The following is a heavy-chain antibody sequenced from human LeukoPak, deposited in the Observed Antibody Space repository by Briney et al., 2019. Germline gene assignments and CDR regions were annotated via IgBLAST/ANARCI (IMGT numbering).Heavy chain of an antibody. Sequence: GSSVKVSCKASGGTFSSYAISWVRQAPGQGLEWMGGIIPIFGTANYAQKFQGRVTITADKSTSTAYMELSSLRSEDTAVYYCARLENTYYDYVWGSYREGDAFDIWGQGTMVTVSS. CDR1: GGTFSSYA. J-gene: IGHJ3*02. D-gene: IGHD3-16*02. V-gene: IGHV1-69*06. CDR3: ARLENTYYDYVWGSYREGDAFDI. CDR2: IIPIFGTA.